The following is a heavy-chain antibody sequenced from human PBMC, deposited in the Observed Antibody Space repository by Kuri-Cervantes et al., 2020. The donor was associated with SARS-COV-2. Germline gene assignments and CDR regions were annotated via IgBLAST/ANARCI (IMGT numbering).Heavy chain of an antibody. J-gene: IGHJ4*02. D-gene: IGHD5-18*01. V-gene: IGHV3-11*05. CDR2: ISGSSSYT. CDR1: GFTFSDYY. Sequence: GESLKISCAASGFTFSDYYMSWFRQAPGKGLEWVSYISGSSSYTSFADSVRGRFTISRDNANNSLYLQLNSLRAEDTAVYYCARGERGYYYGHGHYWGQGTLVTVSS. CDR3: ARGERGYYYGHGHY.